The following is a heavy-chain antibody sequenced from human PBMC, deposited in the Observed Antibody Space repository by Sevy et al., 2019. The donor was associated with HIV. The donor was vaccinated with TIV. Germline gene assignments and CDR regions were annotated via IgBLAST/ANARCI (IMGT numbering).Heavy chain of an antibody. V-gene: IGHV4-31*03. CDR2: IYYSGST. Sequence: SETLSLTCTVSGGSISSGGYYWSWIRQHPGKGLEWIGYIYYSGSTYYNPSLKSRVTISVDTSKNQFSLKLSSVTAADTAVYYCAGSGVLFGSGSYYNKSYYYYYGMDVWGQGTTVTVSS. CDR3: AGSGVLFGSGSYYNKSYYYYYGMDV. CDR1: GGSISSGGYY. D-gene: IGHD3-10*01. J-gene: IGHJ6*02.